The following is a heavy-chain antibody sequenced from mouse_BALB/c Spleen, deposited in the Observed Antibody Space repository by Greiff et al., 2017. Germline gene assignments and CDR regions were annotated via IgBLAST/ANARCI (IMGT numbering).Heavy chain of an antibody. J-gene: IGHJ2*01. Sequence: EVKLQESGGGLVQPGGSLKLSCAASGFTFSSYTMSWVRQTPEKRLEWVAYISNGGGSTYYPDTVKGRFTISRDNAKNTLYLQMSSLKSEDTAMYYCARHALRNYLDYWGQGTTLTVSS. V-gene: IGHV5-12-2*01. CDR3: ARHALRNYLDY. CDR1: GFTFSSYT. CDR2: ISNGGGST.